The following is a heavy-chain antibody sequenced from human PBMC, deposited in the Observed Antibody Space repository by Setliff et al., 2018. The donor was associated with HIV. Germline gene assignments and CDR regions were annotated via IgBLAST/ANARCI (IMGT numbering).Heavy chain of an antibody. J-gene: IGHJ4*02. CDR1: GYTFTDYY. CDR3: ATYHVRSSGWYRGLDY. CDR2: FDPEDGET. D-gene: IGHD6-19*01. Sequence: GASVKVSCKASGYTFTDYYIHGVRQAPGQGLEWMGGFDPEDGETIYAQKFQGRVTMTEDTSTDTACMELSSLRAEDTAVDYCATYHVRSSGWYRGLDYWGQGTLVTVSS. V-gene: IGHV1-24*01.